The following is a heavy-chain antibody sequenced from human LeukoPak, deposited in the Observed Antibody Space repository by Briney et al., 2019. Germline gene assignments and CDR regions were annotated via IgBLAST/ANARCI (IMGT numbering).Heavy chain of an antibody. CDR1: GYTFTSYD. CDR3: ARSGYSYGYYYYGMDV. J-gene: IGHJ6*02. CDR2: MNPNSGNT. V-gene: IGHV1-8*01. Sequence: ASVKVSCKASGYTFTSYDINWVRQATGQGLEWMGWMNPNSGNTGYAQKFQGRVTMTRNTSISTAYMELSSLRSEDTAVYYCARSGYSYGYYYYGMDVWGQGTTVTVFS. D-gene: IGHD5-18*01.